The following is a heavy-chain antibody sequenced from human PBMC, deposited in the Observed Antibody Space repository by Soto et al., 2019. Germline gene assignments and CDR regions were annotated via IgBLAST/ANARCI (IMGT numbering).Heavy chain of an antibody. CDR2: IYHSGST. Sequence: PSETLSLTCAVSGYSISSGYYWGWIRQPPGKGLEWIGSIYHSGSTYYNPSLKSRVTISVDTSKNQFSLKLSSVTAADTAGYYCARGNTYYYDSSFDSWGQGTMVTVSS. V-gene: IGHV4-38-2*01. CDR1: GYSISSGYY. J-gene: IGHJ3*02. D-gene: IGHD3-22*01. CDR3: ARGNTYYYDSSFDS.